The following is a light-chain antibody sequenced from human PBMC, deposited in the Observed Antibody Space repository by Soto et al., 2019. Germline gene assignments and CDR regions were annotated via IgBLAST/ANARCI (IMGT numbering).Light chain of an antibody. CDR2: ATS. Sequence: DIVLTQSPGTLSLSPGGGVTLSCRASQSVSSRYFAWYQKKPGQAPRLLIYATSTRATGIPDRFSGSGSGTDITLTISRLEPEDFAVYYCQQYGPSPMYTFGQGTKLEIK. CDR1: QSVSSRY. CDR3: QQYGPSPMYT. J-gene: IGKJ2*01. V-gene: IGKV3-20*01.